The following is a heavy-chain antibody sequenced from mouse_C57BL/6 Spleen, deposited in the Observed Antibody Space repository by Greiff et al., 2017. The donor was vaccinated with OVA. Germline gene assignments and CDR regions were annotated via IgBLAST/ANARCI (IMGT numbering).Heavy chain of an antibody. Sequence: VQLKQSGPELVKPGASVKISCKASGYSFTGYYMNWVKQSPEKSLEWIGEINPSTGGTTYKQKFKAKATLTVDKSSSTAYMQLKSLTSEDAAVYYCARQQLRLHYYAMDYWGQGTSVTVSS. V-gene: IGHV1-42*01. CDR1: GYSFTGYY. CDR2: INPSTGGT. CDR3: ARQQLRLHYYAMDY. J-gene: IGHJ4*01. D-gene: IGHD3-2*02.